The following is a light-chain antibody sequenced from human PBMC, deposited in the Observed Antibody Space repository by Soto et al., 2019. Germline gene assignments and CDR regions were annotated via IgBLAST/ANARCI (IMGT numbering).Light chain of an antibody. V-gene: IGKV3-11*01. CDR1: QSVAGS. CDR3: QQRSNRIT. J-gene: IGKJ5*01. Sequence: EFVLTQSPATLSLSPGERAILSCRARQSVAGSLAWYQQKPGQATRLLIYDISTRAAAIPARFSGSGSGTDFTLTVSSLEPEDFALYYFQQRSNRITFGQGTRRDIK. CDR2: DIS.